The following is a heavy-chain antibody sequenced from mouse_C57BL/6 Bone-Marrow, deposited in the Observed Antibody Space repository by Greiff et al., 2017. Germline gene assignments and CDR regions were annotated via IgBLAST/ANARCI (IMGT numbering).Heavy chain of an antibody. J-gene: IGHJ1*03. V-gene: IGHV2-9-1*01. Sequence: QVQLKESGPGLVAPSQSLSITCTVSGFSLTSYAISWVRQPPGKGLEWLGVIRTGGGTNSNSALKSSLSISKDNSKSQIFLKMNNLQTDDTPGYYSARERPAIVATDWYFDVWGTGTTVTVSS. D-gene: IGHD1-1*01. CDR1: GFSLTSYA. CDR2: IRTGGGT. CDR3: ARERPAIVATDWYFDV.